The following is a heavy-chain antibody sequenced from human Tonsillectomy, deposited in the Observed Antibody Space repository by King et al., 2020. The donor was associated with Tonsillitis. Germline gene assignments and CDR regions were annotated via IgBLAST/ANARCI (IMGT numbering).Heavy chain of an antibody. Sequence: QLQESGPGLVKPSETLSLTCTVSGDSISSYYWSWIRQPPGKGLEWIGYIYSSGSTNYNPPLKSRVTISVDTSKNQFSLKLSSVTAADTAVYYCAREDLRWFDAFDIWGQGTMVTVSS. CDR3: AREDLRWFDAFDI. V-gene: IGHV4-59*01. J-gene: IGHJ3*02. D-gene: IGHD4-23*01. CDR2: IYSSGST. CDR1: GDSISSYY.